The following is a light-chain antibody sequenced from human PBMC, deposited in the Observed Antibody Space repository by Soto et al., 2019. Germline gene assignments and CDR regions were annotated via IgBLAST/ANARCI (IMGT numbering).Light chain of an antibody. CDR1: SAHKTFA. V-gene: IGLV4-69*01. J-gene: IGLJ2*01. CDR3: QTWGAGEVL. Sequence: QPVLTQPPSASASLGASVRLTCTLSSAHKTFAIAWHQQHPQRGPRYLMRLDSDGSHTKGDGIPDRFSGSSSGAVRYLTISSLQSEDEADYYCQTWGAGEVLFGGGTQLTVL. CDR2: LDSDGSH.